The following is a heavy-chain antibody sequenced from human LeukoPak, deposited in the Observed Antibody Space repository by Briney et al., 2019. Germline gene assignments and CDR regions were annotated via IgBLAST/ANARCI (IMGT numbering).Heavy chain of an antibody. J-gene: IGHJ4*02. CDR1: GYTFTTYD. CDR2: MNPNSGNT. D-gene: IGHD1-26*01. V-gene: IGHV1-8*01. Sequence: GASVKVSCKASGYTFTTYDINWVRQAAGQGLEWMGWMNPNSGNTGYAQKFQGRVTVTRDTSISTAYMGLSSLRSEDTAVYYCARAVIVGTIQFDYWGQGTLVTVSS. CDR3: ARAVIVGTIQFDY.